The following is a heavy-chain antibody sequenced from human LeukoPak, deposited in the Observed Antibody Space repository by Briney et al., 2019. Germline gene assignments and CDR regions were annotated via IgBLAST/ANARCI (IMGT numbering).Heavy chain of an antibody. J-gene: IGHJ4*02. V-gene: IGHV3-33*01. CDR2: IWYDGSNK. CDR3: AREKAVAGDDYFDY. D-gene: IGHD6-19*01. Sequence: PGGSLRLSCAASGFTFSSYGMHWVRQAPGKGLEWVAVIWYDGSNKYYADSVKGRFTISRDNSKNTLYLQMNSLRAEDTAVYYCAREKAVAGDDYFDYWGQGTLVTVSS. CDR1: GFTFSSYG.